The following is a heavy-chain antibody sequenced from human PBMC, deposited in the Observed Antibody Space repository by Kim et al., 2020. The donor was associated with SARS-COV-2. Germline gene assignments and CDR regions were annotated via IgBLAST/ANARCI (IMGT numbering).Heavy chain of an antibody. J-gene: IGHJ6*02. Sequence: RFTISRDNPKNSLYLQMNSLRAEDTAVYYCARDPDPELDCSSTSCYGMDVWGQGTTVTVSS. D-gene: IGHD2-2*01. V-gene: IGHV3-11*05. CDR3: ARDPDPELDCSSTSCYGMDV.